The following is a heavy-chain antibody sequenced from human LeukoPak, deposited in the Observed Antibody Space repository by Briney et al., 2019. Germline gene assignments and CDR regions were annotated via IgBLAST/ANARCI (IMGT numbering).Heavy chain of an antibody. CDR2: IIPIFGTA. CDR1: GGTFSSYA. V-gene: IGHV1-69*13. CDR3: ARGRGYCSSTSCYRGDYYYYMDV. Sequence: SVKVPCKASGGTFSSYAISWVRQAPGQGLEWMGGIIPIFGTANYAQKFQGRVTITADESTSTAYMELSSLRSEDTAVYYCARGRGYCSSTSCYRGDYYYYMDVWGKGTTVTVSS. J-gene: IGHJ6*03. D-gene: IGHD2-2*02.